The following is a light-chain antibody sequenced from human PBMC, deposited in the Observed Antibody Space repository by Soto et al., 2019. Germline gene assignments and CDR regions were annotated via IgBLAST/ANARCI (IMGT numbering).Light chain of an antibody. CDR3: CSFAGSSPS. J-gene: IGLJ2*01. Sequence: QSVLTQPASVSGSPGQSITISCTGTSSDIGNYNLVSWYHQHPGKAPKLLIYEGTKRPSGVSNRFSASKSGNTASLTISGLQAEDEADYYCCSFAGSSPSFGGGTKVTVL. V-gene: IGLV2-23*01. CDR2: EGT. CDR1: SSDIGNYNL.